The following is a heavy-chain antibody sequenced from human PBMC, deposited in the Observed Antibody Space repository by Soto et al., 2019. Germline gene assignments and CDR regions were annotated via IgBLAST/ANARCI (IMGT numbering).Heavy chain of an antibody. V-gene: IGHV3-30-3*01. Sequence: QVQLVESGGGVVQPGRSLRLSCAASGFTFSSYAMHWVRQAPGKGLEWVAVISYDGSNKYYADSVKGRFTISRDNSKNTLYLQMNSLRAEDTAVYCCARDPGGVGMATIMYYYYYGMDVWGQGTTVTVSS. CDR1: GFTFSSYA. CDR2: ISYDGSNK. D-gene: IGHD5-12*01. CDR3: ARDPGGVGMATIMYYYYYGMDV. J-gene: IGHJ6*02.